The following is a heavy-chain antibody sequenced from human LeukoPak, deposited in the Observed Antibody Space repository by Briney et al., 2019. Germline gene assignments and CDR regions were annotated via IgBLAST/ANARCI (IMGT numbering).Heavy chain of an antibody. D-gene: IGHD3-10*01. V-gene: IGHV1-8*03. CDR3: FTMVRGVLAFDI. J-gene: IGHJ3*02. CDR1: GYTFTSYD. Sequence: ASVKVSCKASGYTFTSYDINWVRQATGQGLEWMGWMNPNSGNTGYAQKFQGGVTITRNTSISTAYMELSSLRSEDTAVYYSFTMVRGVLAFDIWGQGTMVTVSS. CDR2: MNPNSGNT.